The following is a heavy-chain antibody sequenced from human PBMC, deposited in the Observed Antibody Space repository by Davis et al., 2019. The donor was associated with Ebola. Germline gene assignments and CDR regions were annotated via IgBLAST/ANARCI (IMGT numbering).Heavy chain of an antibody. V-gene: IGHV4-30-4*01. J-gene: IGHJ6*02. D-gene: IGHD5-18*01. CDR3: ARGETAMVLYYYYYGMDV. Sequence: SETLSLTCTVSGGSISSYYWSWIRQPPGKGLEWIGYIYYSGSTYYNPSLKSRVTISVDTSKNQFSLKLSSVTAADTAVYYCARGETAMVLYYYYYGMDVWGQGTTVTVSS. CDR1: GGSISSYY. CDR2: IYYSGST.